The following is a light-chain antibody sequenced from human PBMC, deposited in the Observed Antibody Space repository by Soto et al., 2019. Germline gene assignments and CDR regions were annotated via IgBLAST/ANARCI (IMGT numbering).Light chain of an antibody. CDR1: TGDVGAYNF. J-gene: IGLJ7*01. CDR3: CSYAGSFTWV. Sequence: QSVLTQPRSVSGSPGQSVTISCTGTTGDVGAYNFVSWYQLHPGKAPKLMIYDASKRPSGVPDRFSASKSGNTASLTISGLQAEDEADYYCCSYAGSFTWVLGGGTQLTVL. V-gene: IGLV2-11*01. CDR2: DAS.